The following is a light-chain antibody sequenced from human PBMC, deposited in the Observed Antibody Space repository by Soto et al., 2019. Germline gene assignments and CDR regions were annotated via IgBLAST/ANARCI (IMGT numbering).Light chain of an antibody. CDR2: GAS. Sequence: EVVLTQSPATLSLSPGERATLSCRASQSVRSKLAWYQQKPGQAPRLLIYGASTRATGIPARFSGSGSGTEFTLTISSLQSEDFAVYYCQQYNNWPLAFGQGTKVDIK. CDR3: QQYNNWPLA. V-gene: IGKV3-15*01. CDR1: QSVRSK. J-gene: IGKJ1*01.